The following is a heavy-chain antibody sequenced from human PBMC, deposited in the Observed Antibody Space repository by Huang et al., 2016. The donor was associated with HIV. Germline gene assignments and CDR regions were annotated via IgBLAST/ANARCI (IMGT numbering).Heavy chain of an antibody. D-gene: IGHD1-7*01. V-gene: IGHV3-30*02. J-gene: IGHJ4*02. CDR2: IRFDGTTT. Sequence: VESGGSLRLSCAVSGFTLSKFGMHWVRQAPGKGLQCVAFIRFDGTTTYYPDSLRGRFTISRDISNNTVFLQMDSLRPEDTAVYYCAKEGWPSQNYPFFDSWGQGALVIVSS. CDR1: GFTLSKFG. CDR3: AKEGWPSQNYPFFDS.